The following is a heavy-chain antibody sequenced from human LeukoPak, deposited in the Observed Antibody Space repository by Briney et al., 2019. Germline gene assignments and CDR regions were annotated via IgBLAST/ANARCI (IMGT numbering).Heavy chain of an antibody. CDR1: GFSVNDNY. CDR2: ISSSSSYM. CDR3: ARDGYCSGGSCYGTAEYFQH. D-gene: IGHD2-15*01. J-gene: IGHJ1*01. V-gene: IGHV3-21*01. Sequence: PGGSLRLSCAVSGFSVNDNYMSWVRQAPGKGLQWVSSISSSSSYMYYADSVKGRFTISRDNAKNSLYLQMNSLRAEDTAVYYCARDGYCSGGSCYGTAEYFQHWGQGTLVTASS.